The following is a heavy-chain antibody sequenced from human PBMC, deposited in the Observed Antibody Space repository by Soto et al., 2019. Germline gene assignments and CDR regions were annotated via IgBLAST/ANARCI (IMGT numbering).Heavy chain of an antibody. V-gene: IGHV3-30*03. CDR1: GFTFSSYG. CDR2: ISYDGSNK. Sequence: GGSLRLSCAAPGFTFSSYGMHWVRQAPGKGLEWVAVISYDGSNKYYADSVKGRFTISRDNSKNTLYLQMNSLRAEDTAVYYCAPITMIVVPWGQGTLVTVSS. CDR3: APITMIVVP. D-gene: IGHD3-22*01. J-gene: IGHJ5*02.